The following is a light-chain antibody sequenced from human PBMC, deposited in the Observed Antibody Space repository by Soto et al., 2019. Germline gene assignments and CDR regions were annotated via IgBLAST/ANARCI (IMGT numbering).Light chain of an antibody. Sequence: QSALTQPPSASGTPGQRVTISCSGTTSNIGSSTVTWYQQLPGTAPKFLIFSDNQRPSGVPERFSGSKSGTSASLATSGLQSEDEADYYCAAWDDSLNAWVFGGGTKLTVL. CDR1: TSNIGSST. V-gene: IGLV1-44*01. J-gene: IGLJ3*02. CDR2: SDN. CDR3: AAWDDSLNAWV.